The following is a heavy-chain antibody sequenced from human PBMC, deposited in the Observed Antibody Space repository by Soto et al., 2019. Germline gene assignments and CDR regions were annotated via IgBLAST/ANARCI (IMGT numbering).Heavy chain of an antibody. CDR3: AIFDQGNNYFDY. D-gene: IGHD3-9*01. J-gene: IGHJ4*02. V-gene: IGHV1-69*13. CDR1: GGTFSSYA. CDR2: IIPIFGTA. Sequence: GASVKVSCKASGGTFSSYAISWVRQAPGKGLEWMGGIIPIFGTANYAQKFQGRVTMTEDASTDTAYMELSSLRSEDTAVYYCAIFDQGNNYFDYWGQGTLVTVSS.